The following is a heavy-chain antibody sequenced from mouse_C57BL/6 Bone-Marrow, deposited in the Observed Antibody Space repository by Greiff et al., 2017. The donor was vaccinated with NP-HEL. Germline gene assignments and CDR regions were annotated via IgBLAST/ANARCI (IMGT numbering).Heavy chain of an antibody. V-gene: IGHV3-8*01. CDR1: GYSITSDY. Sequence: DVHLVESGPGLAKPSQTLSLTCSVTGYSITSDYWNWIRKFPGNKLEYMGYISYSGSTYYNPSLKSRISITRDTSKNQYYLQLNSVTTDDTATYYFARFQWLKYYFDYWGQGTTLTVSS. CDR3: ARFQWLKYYFDY. D-gene: IGHD2-2*01. J-gene: IGHJ2*01. CDR2: ISYSGST.